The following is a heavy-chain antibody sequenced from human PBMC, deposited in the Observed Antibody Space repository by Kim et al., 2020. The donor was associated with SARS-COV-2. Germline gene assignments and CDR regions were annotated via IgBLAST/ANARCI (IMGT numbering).Heavy chain of an antibody. CDR2: T. CDR3: ARGGMNWFDP. Sequence: TDYDPSLQSRVTMSVDTSKNPISLRLSSVTAADTAVYYCARGGMNWFDPWGQGTLLTVSS. J-gene: IGHJ5*02. V-gene: IGHV4-30-2*04. D-gene: IGHD3-16*01.